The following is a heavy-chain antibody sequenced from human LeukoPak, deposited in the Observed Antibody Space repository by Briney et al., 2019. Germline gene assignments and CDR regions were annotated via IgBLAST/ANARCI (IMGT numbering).Heavy chain of an antibody. Sequence: GGSLRLSCAVSGFDFSRFAMPWVRQAPGKGLEWVAAILYDGKTKYYADSVKGRFTISRDNSKNTLYLQMNSLRAEDTAVYYCARDQGYCSSTSCYALYYFDYWGQGTLVTVSS. CDR1: GFDFSRFA. CDR2: ILYDGKTK. D-gene: IGHD2-2*01. V-gene: IGHV3-30*04. J-gene: IGHJ4*02. CDR3: ARDQGYCSSTSCYALYYFDY.